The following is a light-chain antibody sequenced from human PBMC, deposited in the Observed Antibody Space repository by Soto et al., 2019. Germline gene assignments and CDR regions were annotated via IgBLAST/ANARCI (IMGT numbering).Light chain of an antibody. V-gene: IGKV1-39*01. J-gene: IGKJ2*01. CDR1: QTITTY. Sequence: DIQMTQSPPSLSASVGDRVAITCRASQTITTYLNWYQHKPGKAPKLLIYAAISLQSGVPSRLSGSGSGTDFTLTISSLQPEDFATYYCQQTYSTPHTFGQGTKV. CDR3: QQTYSTPHT. CDR2: AAI.